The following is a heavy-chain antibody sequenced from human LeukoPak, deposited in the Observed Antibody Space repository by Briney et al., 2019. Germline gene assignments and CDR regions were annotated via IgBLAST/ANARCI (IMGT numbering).Heavy chain of an antibody. CDR1: GFSLSTRGVG. CDR3: AHRLDDFWSGYYYFDY. CDR2: NYWNDDK. D-gene: IGHD3-3*01. V-gene: IGHV2-5*01. Sequence: SXPTLVKPTQTLTLTCTFSGFSLSTRGVGVGWIRQPPGKALEWLSVNYWNDDKCYSPSLKSRLTITKDTSKNQVVLTMTNMDPVDTATYYCAHRLDDFWSGYYYFDYWGQGTLVTVSS. J-gene: IGHJ4*02.